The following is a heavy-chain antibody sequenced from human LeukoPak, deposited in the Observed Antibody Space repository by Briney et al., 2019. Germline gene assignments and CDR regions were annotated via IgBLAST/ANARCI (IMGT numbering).Heavy chain of an antibody. V-gene: IGHV1-69*06. D-gene: IGHD6-19*01. CDR1: GGTFIIYA. CDR2: IIPIFGTA. J-gene: IGHJ4*02. CDR3: ASADSGWYLD. Sequence: SVKVSFKASGGTFIIYAISWVRQAPGQGREWMGGIIPIFGTANYAQKFQGRVTITADKSTSTAYMELSSLRSEDTAVYYCASADSGWYLDWGQGTLVTVFS.